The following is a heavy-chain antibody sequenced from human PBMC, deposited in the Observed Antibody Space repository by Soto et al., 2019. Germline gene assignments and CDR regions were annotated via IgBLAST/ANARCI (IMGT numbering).Heavy chain of an antibody. J-gene: IGHJ4*02. Sequence: SETLSLTCAVYGGSFSGYYWSWIRQPPGKGLEWIGEINHSGSTNYNPSLKSRVTISVDTSKNQFSLKLSSVTAADTAVYYCAMSVGWLQFRKYYLDCWGQGTLVTVSS. D-gene: IGHD5-12*01. CDR3: AMSVGWLQFRKYYLDC. V-gene: IGHV4-34*01. CDR1: GGSFSGYY. CDR2: INHSGST.